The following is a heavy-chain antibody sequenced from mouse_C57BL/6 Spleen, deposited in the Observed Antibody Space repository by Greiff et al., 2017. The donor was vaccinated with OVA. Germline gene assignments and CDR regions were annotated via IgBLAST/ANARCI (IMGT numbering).Heavy chain of an antibody. J-gene: IGHJ4*01. CDR1: GYTFTSYW. CDR2: IHPNSGST. CDR3: ARRGALYDGYRGYAMDY. D-gene: IGHD2-3*01. Sequence: VQLQQPGAELVKPGASVKLSCKASGYTFTSYWMHWVKQRPGQGLEWIGMIHPNSGSTNYNEKFKSKATLTVDKSSSTAYMQLSSLTSEDSAVYYCARRGALYDGYRGYAMDYWGQGTSVTVSS. V-gene: IGHV1-64*01.